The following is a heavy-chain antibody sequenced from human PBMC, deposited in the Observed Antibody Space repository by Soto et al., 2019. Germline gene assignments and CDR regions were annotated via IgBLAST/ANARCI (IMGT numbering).Heavy chain of an antibody. V-gene: IGHV1-18*01. J-gene: IGHJ4*02. D-gene: IGHD3-9*01. CDR1: GYTFTTYG. Sequence: ASVKVSCKASGYTFTTYGISWVRQAPGQGLEWMGWISAYSGNTNSAQKYQGRVTMTTDTSTSTAYMELRSLRSDDTAVYYCAREGYYDVLTGPDYWGQGTLVTV. CDR2: ISAYSGNT. CDR3: AREGYYDVLTGPDY.